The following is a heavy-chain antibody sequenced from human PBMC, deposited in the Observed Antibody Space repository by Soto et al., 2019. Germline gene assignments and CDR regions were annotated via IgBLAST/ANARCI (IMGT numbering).Heavy chain of an antibody. CDR2: ISSSSSTI. CDR3: AGHPERIAQIGWFDP. Sequence: GGSLRLSCAASGFTFSTYNMNWVRQAPGKGLERVSYISSSSSTIYYADSVKGRFTISRDNAKNSLYLQMNSLRAEDTAVYYCAGHPERIAQIGWFDPWGQGTLVTVSS. CDR1: GFTFSTYN. V-gene: IGHV3-48*01. J-gene: IGHJ5*02. D-gene: IGHD6-13*01.